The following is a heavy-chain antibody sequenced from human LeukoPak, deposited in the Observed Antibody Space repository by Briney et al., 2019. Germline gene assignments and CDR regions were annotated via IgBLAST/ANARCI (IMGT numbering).Heavy chain of an antibody. CDR1: GGSFSGYC. CDR3: ARHGNRQQLVPDY. V-gene: IGHV4-34*01. CDR2: INHSGST. J-gene: IGHJ4*02. Sequence: SETLSLTCAVYGGSFSGYCWSWIRQPPGKGLEWIGEINHSGSTNYNPSLKSRVTISVDTSKNQFSLKLSSVTAADTAVYYCARHGNRQQLVPDYWGQGTLVTVSS. D-gene: IGHD6-13*01.